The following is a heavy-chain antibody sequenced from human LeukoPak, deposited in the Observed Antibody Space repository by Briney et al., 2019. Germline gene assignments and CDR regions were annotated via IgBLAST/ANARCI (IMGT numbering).Heavy chain of an antibody. Sequence: SETLSLTCTVSGGSISSYYWSWIRQPPGKGLELIGYISYRGNTYYNPSLKRRATVYIDTSKNQFSLRLSTVTAADTAVYYCARRCCSTTSSGWFDPLGQGNLVTVSS. J-gene: IGHJ5*02. CDR2: ISYRGNT. V-gene: IGHV4-59*08. D-gene: IGHD2-2*01. CDR1: GGSISSYY. CDR3: ARRCCSTTSSGWFDP.